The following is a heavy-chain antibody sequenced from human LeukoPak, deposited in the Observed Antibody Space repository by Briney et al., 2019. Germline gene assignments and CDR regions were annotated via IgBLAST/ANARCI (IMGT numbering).Heavy chain of an antibody. CDR2: IYYSGST. CDR1: GGSISSYY. CDR3: ARVSDSSGFDAFDI. J-gene: IGHJ3*02. D-gene: IGHD3-22*01. Sequence: SETLSLTRTVSGGSISSYYWSWIRQPPGKGLEWIGYIYYSGSTNYNPSLKSRVTISVDTSKNQFSLKLSSVTAADTAVYYCARVSDSSGFDAFDIWGQGTMVTVSS. V-gene: IGHV4-59*01.